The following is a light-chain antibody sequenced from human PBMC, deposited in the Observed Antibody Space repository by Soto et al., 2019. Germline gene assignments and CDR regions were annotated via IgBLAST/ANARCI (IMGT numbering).Light chain of an antibody. CDR3: QQYAASPLT. V-gene: IGKV3-20*01. CDR1: QSVSSNY. J-gene: IGKJ4*01. Sequence: EIVLTQSSGTLSLSPGERVTLSCRASQSVSSNYLAWYQQKSGQAPRLLIYRASTRPTGIPDRFSGSGSGTDFSVIISRLEPEDSAVYYCQQYAASPLTFGGGTKLEIK. CDR2: RAS.